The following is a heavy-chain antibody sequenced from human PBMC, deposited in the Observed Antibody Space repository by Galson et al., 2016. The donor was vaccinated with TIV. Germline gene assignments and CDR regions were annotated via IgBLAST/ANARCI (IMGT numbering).Heavy chain of an antibody. J-gene: IGHJ6*02. CDR1: GLSVSINY. CDR3: ARDRVVDATYYYYYYGMDV. V-gene: IGHV3-66*02. CDR2: ISDGGKT. D-gene: IGHD2-15*01. Sequence: SLRLSCGASGLSVSINYMTWVRQAPGKGLEWVSLISDGGKTYYSDSVKGRFTISRDNSKNTLYLQMNRLRVEDTAVYYCARDRVVDATYYYYYYGMDVWGQGTAVTVSS.